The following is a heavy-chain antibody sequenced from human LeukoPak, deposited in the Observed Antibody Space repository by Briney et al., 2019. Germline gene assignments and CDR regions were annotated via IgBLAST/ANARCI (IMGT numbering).Heavy chain of an antibody. J-gene: IGHJ5*02. D-gene: IGHD5-24*01. V-gene: IGHV1-46*01. CDR1: GYTFTSNY. CDR2: ISPSGGST. Sequence: ASVKVSCKAFGYTFTSNYMYWVRQAPGQGPEWMGVISPSGGSTTYAQKFQARLTLTRDMSTSTDYLELSSLRSEDTAVYYCARDNSVRDEAWWFNPWGQGTLVTVSS. CDR3: ARDNSVRDEAWWFNP.